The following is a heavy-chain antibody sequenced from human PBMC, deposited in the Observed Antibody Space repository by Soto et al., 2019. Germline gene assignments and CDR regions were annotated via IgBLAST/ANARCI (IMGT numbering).Heavy chain of an antibody. CDR3: ARGDGDTLEY. D-gene: IGHD2-21*02. CDR1: GYTFINYG. Sequence: QVQLVQSGGEVKKPGASVKVSCKASGYTFINYGIIWVRQAPGQGLEWLAWINAYMAKTDNAQKVQGRVTMTADTSTSTAYLELRSHTSDDKAVYYCARGDGDTLEYWGQETVVTVSS. J-gene: IGHJ4*02. CDR2: INAYMAKT. V-gene: IGHV1-18*01.